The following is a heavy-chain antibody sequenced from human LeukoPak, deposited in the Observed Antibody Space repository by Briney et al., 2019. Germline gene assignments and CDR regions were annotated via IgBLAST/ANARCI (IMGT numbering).Heavy chain of an antibody. CDR1: GYTFTSYA. J-gene: IGHJ5*02. Sequence: ASVKVSCKASGYTFTSYAMHWVRQAPGQRLEWMGWINAGNGNTEYSQKFQGRVTITRDTSASTAYMELSSLRSEDTAAYYCARERMDPTRNWFDPWGQGTLVTVSS. D-gene: IGHD5-24*01. CDR3: ARERMDPTRNWFDP. CDR2: INAGNGNT. V-gene: IGHV1-3*01.